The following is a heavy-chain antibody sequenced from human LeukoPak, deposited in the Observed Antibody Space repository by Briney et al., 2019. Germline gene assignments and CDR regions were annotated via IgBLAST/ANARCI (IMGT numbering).Heavy chain of an antibody. CDR3: ARGSGGGDFDWLITD. V-gene: IGHV3-21*01. CDR2: ISSSSSYI. CDR1: GFPFSSYS. J-gene: IGHJ4*02. D-gene: IGHD3-9*01. Sequence: GSLRLSCAASGFPFSSYSMNWVRQAPGKGLEWVSSISSSSSYIYYADSVKGRFTISRDNAKNSLYLQMNSLRAEDTAVYYCARGSGGGDFDWLITDWGQGTLVTVSS.